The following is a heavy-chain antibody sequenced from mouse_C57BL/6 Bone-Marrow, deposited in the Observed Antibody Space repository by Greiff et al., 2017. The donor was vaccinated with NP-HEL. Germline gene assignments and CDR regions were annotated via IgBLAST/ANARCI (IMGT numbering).Heavy chain of an antibody. Sequence: VQLQQSGPGLVQPSQSLSITCTVSGFSLTSYGVHWVRQSPGKGLEWLGVIWRGGSTDYNAAFMSRLSITKDNSKSQVFFKMNSLQADDTAIYYCAKTITTVVGNWYFDVWGTGTTVTVSS. CDR1: GFSLTSYG. CDR2: IWRGGST. CDR3: AKTITTVVGNWYFDV. D-gene: IGHD1-1*01. J-gene: IGHJ1*03. V-gene: IGHV2-5*01.